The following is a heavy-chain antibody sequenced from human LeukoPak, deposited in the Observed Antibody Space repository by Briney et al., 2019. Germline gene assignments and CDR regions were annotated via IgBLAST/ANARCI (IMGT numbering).Heavy chain of an antibody. CDR3: ARDLGDIVVVPAASAGPGAVYFDY. J-gene: IGHJ4*02. V-gene: IGHV1-2*02. CDR1: GYTFTGYY. D-gene: IGHD2-2*01. CDR2: INPNSGGT. Sequence: ASVKVSCKASGYTFTGYYMHWVRQTPGQGLEWMGWINPNSGGTNYAQKFQGRVTMTRDTSISTAYMELSRLRSDDTAVYYCARDLGDIVVVPAASAGPGAVYFDYWGQGTLVTVSS.